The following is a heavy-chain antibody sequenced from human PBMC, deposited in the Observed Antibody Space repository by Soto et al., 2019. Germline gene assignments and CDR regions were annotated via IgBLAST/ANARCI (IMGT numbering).Heavy chain of an antibody. D-gene: IGHD6-6*01. CDR1: GHTFTSYD. V-gene: IGHV1-8*01. Sequence: ASVKVSCKASGHTFTSYDINWVRQATGQGLEWMGWMNPNSGNTGYAQKFQGRVTMTRNTSISTAYMELSSLRSEDTAVYYCARGVRYSSSSEEYYYYYMDVWGKGTTVTVSS. CDR3: ARGVRYSSSSEEYYYYYMDV. CDR2: MNPNSGNT. J-gene: IGHJ6*03.